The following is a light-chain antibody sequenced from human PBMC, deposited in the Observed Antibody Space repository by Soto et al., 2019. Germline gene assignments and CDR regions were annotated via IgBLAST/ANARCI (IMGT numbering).Light chain of an antibody. V-gene: IGKV1-39*01. CDR1: QTISSD. CDR2: AAS. CDR3: EQSYSTPYT. J-gene: IGKJ2*01. Sequence: DIQMTQSPSSLSASVGDRVTITCRTSQTISSDLNWFQQKPGKAPKLLIYAASSLQSGVPSRLSGSGSGTDFTLTITSLQPKDFATYYYEQSYSTPYTCSQGTKLDIK.